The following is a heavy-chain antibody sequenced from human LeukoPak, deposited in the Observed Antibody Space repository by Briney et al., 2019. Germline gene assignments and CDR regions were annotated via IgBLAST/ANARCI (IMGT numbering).Heavy chain of an antibody. V-gene: IGHV1-46*01. CDR2: IHPSGGNT. D-gene: IGHD2-2*01. CDR3: ARDCSCTRCQGPVFDN. Sequence: ASVKVSCKASGYTFTSNYMHWVRQAPGQGLEWMGIIHPSGGNTNYAQKFQGRVAMTRDTSTSTVYMELSSLRSEDTAIYYCARDCSCTRCQGPVFDNWGQGTLVTVSS. CDR1: GYTFTSNY. J-gene: IGHJ4*02.